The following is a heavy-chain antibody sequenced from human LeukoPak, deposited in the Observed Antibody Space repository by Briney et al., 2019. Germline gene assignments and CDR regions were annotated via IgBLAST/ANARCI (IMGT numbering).Heavy chain of an antibody. CDR1: GFIFSSYW. D-gene: IGHD1-1*01. V-gene: IGHV3-74*01. Sequence: GGSLRLSCAASGFIFSSYWMHWVRQAPGKGLVWVSRINTDGSSKSYADSVKGRFTISRDNAKNSLYLQMNSLRVEDTAVYYCGEGGTLGYWGQGTLVTVSS. J-gene: IGHJ4*02. CDR2: INTDGSSK. CDR3: GEGGTLGY.